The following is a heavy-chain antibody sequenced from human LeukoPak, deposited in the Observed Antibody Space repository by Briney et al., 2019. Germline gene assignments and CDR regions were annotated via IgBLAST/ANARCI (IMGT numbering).Heavy chain of an antibody. CDR1: GFTFSSYA. CDR3: ARPRLEYCSGGSCFDAFDI. D-gene: IGHD2-15*01. V-gene: IGHV3-23*01. J-gene: IGHJ3*02. Sequence: GGSLRLSCAASGFTFSSYAMNWVRQAPGKGLEWVSAISGSGSTTYYADSVKGRFTISRDNSKNTLFLQMNSLTAEDTAIYSCARPRLEYCSGGSCFDAFDIWGQGTMVTVSS. CDR2: ISGSGSTT.